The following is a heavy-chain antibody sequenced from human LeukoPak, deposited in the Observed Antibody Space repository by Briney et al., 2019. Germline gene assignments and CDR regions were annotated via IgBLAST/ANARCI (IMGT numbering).Heavy chain of an antibody. V-gene: IGHV3-21*06. CDR3: ARDLDTYVLLIAYDTFDS. D-gene: IGHD2-21*01. Sequence: GGSLRLSCAASGFTFSSYSMNWVRQAPGKGLEWVSSISSSSSYIYYADSVEGRFTISRDNAKNSLYLQMNSLRAEDTAVYYCARDLDTYVLLIAYDTFDSWGQGTMVTVSS. J-gene: IGHJ3*02. CDR1: GFTFSSYS. CDR2: ISSSSSYI.